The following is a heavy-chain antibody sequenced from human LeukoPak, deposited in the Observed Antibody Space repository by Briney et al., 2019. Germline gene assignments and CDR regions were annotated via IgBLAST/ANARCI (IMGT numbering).Heavy chain of an antibody. CDR3: VRGQQWLAYFDY. CDR2: MSYDGSNK. D-gene: IGHD6-19*01. CDR1: GFTFSSYA. J-gene: IGHJ4*02. Sequence: GGSLRLSCAASGFTFSSYAMHWVRQAPGKGLEWVAVMSYDGSNKYYADSVKGRFTISRDNSKNTLYLQMNSLRAEDTAVYYCVRGQQWLAYFDYWGQGTLVSVSS. V-gene: IGHV3-30*04.